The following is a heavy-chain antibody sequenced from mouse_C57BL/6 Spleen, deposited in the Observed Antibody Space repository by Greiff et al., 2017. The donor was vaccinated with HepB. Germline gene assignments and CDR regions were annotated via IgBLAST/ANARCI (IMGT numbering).Heavy chain of an antibody. J-gene: IGHJ2*01. Sequence: QVQLQQSGPGLVQPSQSLSITCTVPGFSLTSYGLHWVRQSPGKGLEWLGVIWSGGSTDYNAAFISRLSISKDNSKSQVFFKMNSLQADDTAIYYCARNSYYYGSSYNYFDYWGQGTTLTVSS. CDR2: IWSGGST. D-gene: IGHD1-1*01. CDR3: ARNSYYYGSSYNYFDY. CDR1: GFSLTSYG. V-gene: IGHV2-2*01.